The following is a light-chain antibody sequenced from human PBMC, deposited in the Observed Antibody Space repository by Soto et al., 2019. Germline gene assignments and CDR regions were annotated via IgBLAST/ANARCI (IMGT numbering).Light chain of an antibody. CDR3: QQYNSYSRT. CDR2: STS. V-gene: IGKV1-16*01. J-gene: IGKJ1*01. Sequence: DIQMTQSPSSLSASVGDRVTITCRASHSINTFLNWYQQKPGKAPKFLIYSTSSLQSGVPSRFSGSGSGTDFTLTISCLQSEDFATYYCQQYNSYSRTFGQGTKVDIK. CDR1: HSINTF.